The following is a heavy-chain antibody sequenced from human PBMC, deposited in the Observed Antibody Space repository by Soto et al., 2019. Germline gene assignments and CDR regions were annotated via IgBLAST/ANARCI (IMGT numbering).Heavy chain of an antibody. CDR3: ARERGYSGYDYLNYYYYGMDV. Sequence: ASVEVSCKASGYTFTSYGIIWVRQAPGQGLEWMGWISAYNGNTNYAQKLQGRVTMTTDTSTSTAYMELRSLRSDDTAVYYCARERGYSGYDYLNYYYYGMDVWGQGTTVTVS. D-gene: IGHD5-12*01. CDR2: ISAYNGNT. J-gene: IGHJ6*02. CDR1: GYTFTSYG. V-gene: IGHV1-18*04.